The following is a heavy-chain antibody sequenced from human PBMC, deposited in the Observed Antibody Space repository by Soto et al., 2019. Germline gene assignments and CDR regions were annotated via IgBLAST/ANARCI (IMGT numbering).Heavy chain of an antibody. J-gene: IGHJ4*02. D-gene: IGHD2-15*01. V-gene: IGHV3-23*01. CDR1: GFTFSSHA. CDR3: ARDLWWYLH. Sequence: EVQLLESGGGLVQPGGAVRLSCAASGFTFSSHAMSWVRQAPGKGLEWISSISAGSEGAYYAVSVKGRFTISRDNSNNTLYLQMNSLRAEDTAVYYCARDLWWYLHWGQGTLVTVSS. CDR2: ISAGSEGA.